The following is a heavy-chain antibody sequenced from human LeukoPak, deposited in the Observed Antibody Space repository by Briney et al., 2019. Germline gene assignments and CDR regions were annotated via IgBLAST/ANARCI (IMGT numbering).Heavy chain of an antibody. CDR1: GGSISSYY. V-gene: IGHV4-59*01. CDR3: AAFSWGSFDY. D-gene: IGHD3-16*01. J-gene: IGHJ4*02. Sequence: SETLSLTCTVSGGSISSYYWSWIRQPPGEGLEWMGYIFYSGSTNYNPSLKSRVTISVDTSKNQLSLKLSSVTAADTAVYYCAAFSWGSFDYWGQGTLVTVSS. CDR2: IFYSGST.